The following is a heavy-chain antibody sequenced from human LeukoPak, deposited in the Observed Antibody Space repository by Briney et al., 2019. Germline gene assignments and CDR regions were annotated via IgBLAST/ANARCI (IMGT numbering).Heavy chain of an antibody. J-gene: IGHJ3*02. CDR1: GYSFTSYW. V-gene: IGHV5-51*01. Sequence: GESLKISCKGSGYSFTSYWIGWVRQMPGKGLEWMGIIYPGDSDTRYSPSFQGQVTISADKSISTAYLQWSSLKASDTAMYYCARRCWHSRDWYDAFDIWGQGTMVTVSS. D-gene: IGHD6-19*01. CDR3: ARRCWHSRDWYDAFDI. CDR2: IYPGDSDT.